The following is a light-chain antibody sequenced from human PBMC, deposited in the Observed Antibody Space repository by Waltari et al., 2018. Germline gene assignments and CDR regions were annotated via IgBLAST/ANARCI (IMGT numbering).Light chain of an antibody. V-gene: IGKV3-15*01. CDR1: QSVRTN. Sequence: EIVMTQSPVTLSVSPGERAALSCRPSQSVRTNLAWYQQRPGQTPRLLINGTSTRATEIPARFSGSGSGTEFTLTISSLQSEDFAVYYCQQYYSIPYTFGPGTKLEIK. J-gene: IGKJ2*01. CDR2: GTS. CDR3: QQYYSIPYT.